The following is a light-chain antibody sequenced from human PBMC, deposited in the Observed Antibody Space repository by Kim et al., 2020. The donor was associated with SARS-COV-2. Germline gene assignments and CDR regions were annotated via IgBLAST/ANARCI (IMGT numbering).Light chain of an antibody. CDR2: NNS. CDR1: NSNIGSNT. Sequence: RFTISCSGGNSNIGSNTVNWYQQPPGTAPRLLIFNNSQRPSGVPDRFSGSKSGTSASLAISGLQSEDEGDYYCAAWDDTLSGRWVFGGGTQLTVL. J-gene: IGLJ3*02. V-gene: IGLV1-44*01. CDR3: AAWDDTLSGRWV.